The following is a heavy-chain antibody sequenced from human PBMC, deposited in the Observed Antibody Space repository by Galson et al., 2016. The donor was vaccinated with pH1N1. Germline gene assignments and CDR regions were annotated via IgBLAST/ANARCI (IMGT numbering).Heavy chain of an antibody. D-gene: IGHD3-22*01. Sequence: SVKVSCKASGGTFGSYGINWVRQAPGQGLEWMGGIIPIFNTAKYAQNFQGRVTITADESTTTAYMELSSLRSEATAVYYCAREDYYDTDLSDWYFDLWGRGTLLPVSS. CDR3: AREDYYDTDLSDWYFDL. CDR2: IIPIFNTA. CDR1: GGTFGSYG. J-gene: IGHJ2*01. V-gene: IGHV1-69*13.